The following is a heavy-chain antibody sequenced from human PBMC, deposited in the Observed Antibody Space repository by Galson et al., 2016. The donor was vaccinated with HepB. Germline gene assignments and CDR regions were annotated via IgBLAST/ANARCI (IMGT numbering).Heavy chain of an antibody. V-gene: IGHV5-51*01. Sequence: QSGAEVKKPGESLKISCKGSGSSFSDYWIAWVRQKPGKGLEWMGIIYPGDSDARYSPSFQGQVTILVDKSINTAYLQWSGLKASDSAIYYCARRGGVVVPGSDWFAPWGQGTQVTVSS. J-gene: IGHJ5*02. CDR3: ARRGGVVVPGSDWFAP. CDR1: GSSFSDYW. CDR2: IYPGDSDA. D-gene: IGHD2-15*01.